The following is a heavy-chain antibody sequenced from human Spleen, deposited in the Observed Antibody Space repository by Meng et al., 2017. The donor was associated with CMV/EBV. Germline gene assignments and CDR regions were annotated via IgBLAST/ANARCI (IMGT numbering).Heavy chain of an antibody. CDR1: GYSFTGHY. V-gene: IGHV1-2*02. CDR2: INPNSGGT. J-gene: IGHJ4*02. CDR3: ARGGDSWSNYYIDY. Sequence: SGYSFTGHYMHWVRQAPGQGLEWMGWINPNSGGTDYAQNFQGRVTMTRDTSISTAYMELSSLRSDDTAVYFCARGGDSWSNYYIDYWGQGTLVTVSS. D-gene: IGHD3-3*01.